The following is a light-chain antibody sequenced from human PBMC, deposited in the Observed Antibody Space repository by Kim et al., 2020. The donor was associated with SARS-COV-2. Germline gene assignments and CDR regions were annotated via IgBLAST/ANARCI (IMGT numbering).Light chain of an antibody. CDR1: NSNIGSNT. CDR3: AAWDDSLNGL. CDR2: SNN. Sequence: PGERVSISCSGSNSNIGSNTVNWYQQHPETAPKLLFYSNNQRPAGVPDRFAGSKSGTSASLAISGLQAEDEADYYCAAWDDSLNGLFGGGTQLTVL. J-gene: IGLJ2*01. V-gene: IGLV1-44*01.